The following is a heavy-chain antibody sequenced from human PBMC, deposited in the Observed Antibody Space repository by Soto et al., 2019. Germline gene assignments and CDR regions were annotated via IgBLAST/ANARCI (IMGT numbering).Heavy chain of an antibody. CDR2: IFYTGTT. V-gene: IGHV4-59*01. CDR1: VGSISSYF. D-gene: IGHD2-15*01. J-gene: IGHJ4*02. Sequence: QVQLQESGPGLVKPSETLSLTCTVSVGSISSYFWSWIRQPPGKGLEWIGYIFYTGTTNYNPSLKSRVTISVDTSKNQFSLKLSSVTAADTAVYYCARGYCSGGNCLKYYFEYWGQGTLVTVSS. CDR3: ARGYCSGGNCLKYYFEY.